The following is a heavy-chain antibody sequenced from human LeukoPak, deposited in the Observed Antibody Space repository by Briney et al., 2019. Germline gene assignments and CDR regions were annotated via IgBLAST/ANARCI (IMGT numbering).Heavy chain of an antibody. J-gene: IGHJ4*02. D-gene: IGHD6-6*01. Sequence: SETLSLTCTVSGGYISSHYWSWIRQPAGKGLEWIGRIYTRGSTNYNPSLKSRVTMSLDTSKNQFSLKLSSVTAADTAVYYCARDVPASIATYYFDYWGQGTLVTVSS. CDR3: ARDVPASIATYYFDY. V-gene: IGHV4-4*07. CDR1: GGYISSHY. CDR2: IYTRGST.